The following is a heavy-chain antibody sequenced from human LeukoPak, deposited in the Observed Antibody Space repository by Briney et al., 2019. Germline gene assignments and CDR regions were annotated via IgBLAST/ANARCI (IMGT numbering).Heavy chain of an antibody. V-gene: IGHV3-53*01. Sequence: PGGSLRLSCAASGFIVNNKYMTWVRQAPGKGLEWVSLIYNDGRTYYADSVKGRCTISRDNSKNTLYLQMNSLRAEDTAVYYCAKDTLPYCGGDCPYNYWGQGTLVTVSS. CDR3: AKDTLPYCGGDCPYNY. J-gene: IGHJ4*02. CDR1: GFIVNNKY. CDR2: IYNDGRT. D-gene: IGHD2-21*02.